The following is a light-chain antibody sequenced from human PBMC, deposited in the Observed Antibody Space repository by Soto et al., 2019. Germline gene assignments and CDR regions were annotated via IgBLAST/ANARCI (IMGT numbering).Light chain of an antibody. CDR3: QQGNSFPRT. CDR2: AAS. CDR1: QFISTW. J-gene: IGKJ1*01. Sequence: DIQMTQSPSSVSASVGDRVTITCRANQFISTWLAWYQQKPGEAPKLLIYAASTLQTGVPSRFRGSGSGTDFTLTITSLLPEDFATYYCQQGNSFPRTFGQGTKVVI. V-gene: IGKV1D-12*01.